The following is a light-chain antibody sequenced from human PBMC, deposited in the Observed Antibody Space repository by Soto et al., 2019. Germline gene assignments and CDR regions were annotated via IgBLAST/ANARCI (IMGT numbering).Light chain of an antibody. Sequence: DIVMTQSPDSLAVSLGERATINCKSRQSVLYSSNNKNYLAWYQQKPGQPPKLLIYWASTRESGVPDRFSGSGSGSDLTLTISSLQVEDVAVYYCQQYYSTPPVTFGGGTKVEIK. V-gene: IGKV4-1*01. J-gene: IGKJ4*01. CDR1: QSVLYSSNNKNY. CDR3: QQYYSTPPVT. CDR2: WAS.